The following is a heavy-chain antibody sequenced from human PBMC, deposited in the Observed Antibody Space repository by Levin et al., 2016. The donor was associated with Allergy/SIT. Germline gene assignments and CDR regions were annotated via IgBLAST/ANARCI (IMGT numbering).Heavy chain of an antibody. J-gene: IGHJ6*02. D-gene: IGHD4-17*01. CDR1: GFTFSSYA. CDR3: ARSYGDYVHSDYYYYYYGMDV. CDR2: ISSNGGST. V-gene: IGHV3-64*01. Sequence: GGSLRLSCAASGFTFSSYAMHWVRQAPGKGLEYVSAISSNGGSTYYANSVKGRFTISRDNSKNTLYLQMGSLRAEDMAVYYCARSYGDYVHSDYYYYYYGMDVWGQGTTVTVSS.